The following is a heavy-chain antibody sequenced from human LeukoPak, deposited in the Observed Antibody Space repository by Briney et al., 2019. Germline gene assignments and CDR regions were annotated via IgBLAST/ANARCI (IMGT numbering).Heavy chain of an antibody. CDR2: XXXXXGNT. D-gene: IGHD6-19*01. V-gene: IGHV1-18*01. CDR3: ARDSPSQWLASAPGYYFDY. J-gene: IGHJ4*02. CDR1: GYTFTSYX. Sequence: ASVXVSCEASGYTFTSYXXXXXXQAPGQGXXXXXXXXXXXGNTNXAXKLQGRVAXXXDTSTSTAYMELRSLRSDDTAVYYCARDSPSQWLASAPGYYFDYWGQGTLVTVSS.